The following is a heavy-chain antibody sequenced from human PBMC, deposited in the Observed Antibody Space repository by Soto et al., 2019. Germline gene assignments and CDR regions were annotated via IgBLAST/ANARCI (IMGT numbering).Heavy chain of an antibody. CDR3: ARDKITGLFDY. D-gene: IGHD2-8*02. CDR2: IYYSGST. CDR1: GGSISGYY. J-gene: IGHJ4*02. V-gene: IGHV4-39*02. Sequence: SETLSLTCTVAGGSISGYYWGWIRQPPGKGLEWIGSIYYSGSTYYNPSHKSRVTISVDTSKNQFSLKLSSVTAADTAVYYCARDKITGLFDYWGQGTLVTVSS.